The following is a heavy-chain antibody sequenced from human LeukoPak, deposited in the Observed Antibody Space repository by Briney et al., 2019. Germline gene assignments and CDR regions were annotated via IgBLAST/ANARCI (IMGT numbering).Heavy chain of an antibody. CDR1: GGSITTTNW. Sequence: SGTLSLTCGVSGGSITTTNWWSWVRQPPSQGLEWIGEIHLSGRTNYNPSLNSRVTLALDTSKNHLSLSLTSVTAADTAVYYCSRENGAFSPFGYWGQGTLVTVPS. J-gene: IGHJ4*02. CDR2: IHLSGRT. D-gene: IGHD2-8*01. CDR3: SRENGAFSPFGY. V-gene: IGHV4-4*02.